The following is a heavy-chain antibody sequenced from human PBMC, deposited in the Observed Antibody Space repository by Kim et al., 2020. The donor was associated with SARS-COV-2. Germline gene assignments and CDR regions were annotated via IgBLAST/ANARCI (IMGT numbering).Heavy chain of an antibody. V-gene: IGHV5-51*01. Sequence: RYSPSFQGQVTISADKSISTAYLQWSSLKASDTAMYYCARIRASWRYFDYWGQGTLVTVSS. D-gene: IGHD3-10*01. J-gene: IGHJ4*02. CDR3: ARIRASWRYFDY.